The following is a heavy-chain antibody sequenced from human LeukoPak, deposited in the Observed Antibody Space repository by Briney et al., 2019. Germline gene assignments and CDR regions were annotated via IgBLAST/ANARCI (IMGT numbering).Heavy chain of an antibody. CDR2: IYYSGST. CDR1: GGSIRSGGYS. CDR3: ARDLSIVAPFDY. D-gene: IGHD6-6*01. Sequence: PSETLSLTCAVSGGSIRSGGYSWSWLRQAPGKKLEWIGYIYYSGSTYYNPSLKSRVTISVDTSKNQFSLKLNSITAADTAVYYCARDLSIVAPFDYWGQGSLVTVSS. J-gene: IGHJ4*02. V-gene: IGHV4-30-4*07.